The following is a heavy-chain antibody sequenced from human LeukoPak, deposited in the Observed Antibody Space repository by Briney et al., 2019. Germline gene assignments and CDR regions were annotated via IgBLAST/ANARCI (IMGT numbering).Heavy chain of an antibody. V-gene: IGHV3-7*01. D-gene: IGHD2-15*01. CDR3: ARELYCSGGSCFDY. CDR2: IKQDGSEK. CDR1: GFTFSSYW. Sequence: GGSLRLSCAASGFTFSSYWMSWVRQAPGEGLEWVANIKQDGSEKYYVDSVKGRFTISRDNAKNSLYLQMNSLRAEDTAVYYCARELYCSGGSCFDYWGQGTLVTVSS. J-gene: IGHJ4*02.